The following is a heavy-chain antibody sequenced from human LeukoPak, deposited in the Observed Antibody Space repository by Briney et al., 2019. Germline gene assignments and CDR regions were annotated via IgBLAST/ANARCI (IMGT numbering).Heavy chain of an antibody. J-gene: IGHJ4*02. V-gene: IGHV1-18*01. CDR3: ARDSHIAEVAYYFDY. D-gene: IGHD6-13*01. CDR1: GYTFSAYG. Sequence: ASVKVSCKASGYTFSAYGISWVRQAPGQGLEWTGWISVYNGKTNYAQKLQGRVTMTTDTSTSTAYMELRSLRSDDTAVYYCARDSHIAEVAYYFDYWGQGTLVTVSS. CDR2: ISVYNGKT.